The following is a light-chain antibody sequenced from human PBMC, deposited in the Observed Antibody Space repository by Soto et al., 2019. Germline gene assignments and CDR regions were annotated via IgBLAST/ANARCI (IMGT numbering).Light chain of an antibody. CDR3: QQCNSDPWT. CDR2: DVS. V-gene: IGKV1-5*01. J-gene: IGKJ1*01. Sequence: DIQMTQSPSTLSASVGDRVTITCRASQSISNWLAWYQQKPGKAPKLLIYDVSTLQSGVPSRFSGSGSGTEFTLTISSLQPDDFATYYCQQCNSDPWTFGQGTKVDIK. CDR1: QSISNW.